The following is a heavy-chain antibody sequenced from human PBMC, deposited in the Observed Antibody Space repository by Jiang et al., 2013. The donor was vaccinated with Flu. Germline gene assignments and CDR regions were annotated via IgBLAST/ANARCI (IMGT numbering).Heavy chain of an antibody. CDR1: GYSISSGYY. V-gene: IGHV4-38-2*02. CDR2: IYHSGST. D-gene: IGHD4-23*01. Sequence: GPGLVKPSETLSLTCTVSGYSISSGYYWTWFRQPPGQGLQWIGTIYHSGSTYYKTSLKSRVTISVDTSKNQFSLKMSSVTAADTAVYFCAREKLHYGGALMADPQPDYWGQGTLVTVSS. CDR3: AREKLHYGGALMADPQPDY. J-gene: IGHJ4*02.